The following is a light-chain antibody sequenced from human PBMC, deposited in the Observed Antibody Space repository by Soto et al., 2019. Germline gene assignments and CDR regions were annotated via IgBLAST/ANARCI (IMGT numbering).Light chain of an antibody. J-gene: IGLJ3*02. CDR2: DVS. V-gene: IGLV2-14*03. CDR1: SSDVGTYNS. Sequence: ALTQPASVSGSPGQSITVSCTGSSSDVGTYNSVSWYQQHPGKAPKLIIYDVSNRPSGVSNRFSGSKSGNTASLTISGLQTEDEADYYCGSYTSSSSWVFGGGT. CDR3: GSYTSSSSWV.